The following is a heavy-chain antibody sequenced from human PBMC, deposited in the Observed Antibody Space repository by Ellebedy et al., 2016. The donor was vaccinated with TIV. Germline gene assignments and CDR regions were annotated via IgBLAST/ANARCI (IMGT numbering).Heavy chain of an antibody. Sequence: GESLKISXKVSGYSFTTKWIGWVRQMPGKSLEWMGIIYPGDSDTRYSPSFQGQVTISADKSISTAYLQWSSLKASDTAMYYCAGSQGSSTSQGFDYWGQGTLVTVSS. D-gene: IGHD2-2*01. CDR3: AGSQGSSTSQGFDY. CDR2: IYPGDSDT. V-gene: IGHV5-51*01. J-gene: IGHJ4*02. CDR1: GYSFTTKW.